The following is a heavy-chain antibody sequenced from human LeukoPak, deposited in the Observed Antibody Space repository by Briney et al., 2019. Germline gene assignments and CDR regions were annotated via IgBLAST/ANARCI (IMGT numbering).Heavy chain of an antibody. CDR1: GGSISSGDYY. Sequence: SQTLSLTCTVSGGSISSGDYYWSWIRQPPGKGLEWIGYIYYSGSTYYNPSLKSRVTISVDTSKNQFSLKLSSVTAADTAVYYCARENHDCSSTSCYEEAGSRFDYWGQGTLATVSS. D-gene: IGHD2-2*01. V-gene: IGHV4-30-4*01. CDR2: IYYSGST. J-gene: IGHJ4*02. CDR3: ARENHDCSSTSCYEEAGSRFDY.